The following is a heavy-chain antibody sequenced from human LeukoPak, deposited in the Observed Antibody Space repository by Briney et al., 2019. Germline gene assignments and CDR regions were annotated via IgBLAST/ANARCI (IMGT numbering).Heavy chain of an antibody. CDR3: AGYYDSSGYSDY. D-gene: IGHD3-22*01. Sequence: GGSLRLSCAASGFTFSSYSMNWVRQAPGKGLEWVSSISSSSSYIYYADSVKGRFTISRDNAKNSLYLQMNSLRAEDTAVCYCAGYYDSSGYSDYWGQGTLVTVSS. CDR2: ISSSSSYI. V-gene: IGHV3-21*01. J-gene: IGHJ4*02. CDR1: GFTFSSYS.